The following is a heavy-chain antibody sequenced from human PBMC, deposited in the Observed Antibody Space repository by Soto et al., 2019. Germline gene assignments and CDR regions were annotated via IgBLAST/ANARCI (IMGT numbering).Heavy chain of an antibody. J-gene: IGHJ4*02. CDR3: VQAGAGNFDY. CDR2: IIPILGIA. CDR1: GGTFSSYT. Sequence: QVQLVQSGAEVKKPGSSVKVSCKASGGTFSSYTISWVRQAPGQGLEWMGRIIPILGIANYAQKFQGRVTITANKSTSTAYMELSSLRSEDTAVYYCVQAGAGNFDYWGQGTLVTVSS. D-gene: IGHD6-13*01. V-gene: IGHV1-69*02.